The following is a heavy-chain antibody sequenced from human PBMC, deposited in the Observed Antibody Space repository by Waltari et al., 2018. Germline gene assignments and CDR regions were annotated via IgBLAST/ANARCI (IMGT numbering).Heavy chain of an antibody. V-gene: IGHV4-38-2*01. CDR3: VRGEYGGNSGKVDL. J-gene: IGHJ5*02. Sequence: QGQLRESGPGLVKPSETLSLTCSVSGYSITTTDYWGWIRLPPRKGLEGIGSLFHDGSAYYNPSLNIRVIISVATSNNPFSLKLRSVTPGDTAVYYCVRGEYGGNSGKVDLWGPGTLVTVSS. CDR1: GYSITTTDY. CDR2: LFHDGSA. D-gene: IGHD3-16*01.